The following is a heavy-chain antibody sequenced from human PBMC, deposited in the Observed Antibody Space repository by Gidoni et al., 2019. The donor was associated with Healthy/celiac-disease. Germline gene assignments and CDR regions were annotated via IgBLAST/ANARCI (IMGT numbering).Heavy chain of an antibody. Sequence: EVQLVESGGGLVQPGRSLRLSCAASGFPVDDYAMHWVRQAPGKGLEWVSGISWNSGSIGYADSVKGRFTISRDNAKNSLYLQMNSLRAEDTALYYCAKDISGTSHYYGMDVWGQGTTVTVSS. V-gene: IGHV3-9*01. CDR3: AKDISGTSHYYGMDV. D-gene: IGHD1-1*01. J-gene: IGHJ6*02. CDR2: ISWNSGSI. CDR1: GFPVDDYA.